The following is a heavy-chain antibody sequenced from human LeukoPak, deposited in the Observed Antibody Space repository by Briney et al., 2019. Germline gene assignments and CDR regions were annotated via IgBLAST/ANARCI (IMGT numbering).Heavy chain of an antibody. Sequence: SETLSRTCAVYGGSFSGYYWSWIRQPPGKGLEWIGEINHSGSTNYNPSLKSRVTISVDTSKNQFSLKLSSVTAADTAVYYCARGGYSYGFDYWGQGTLVTVSS. D-gene: IGHD5-18*01. J-gene: IGHJ4*02. CDR1: GGSFSGYY. CDR3: ARGGYSYGFDY. CDR2: INHSGST. V-gene: IGHV4-34*01.